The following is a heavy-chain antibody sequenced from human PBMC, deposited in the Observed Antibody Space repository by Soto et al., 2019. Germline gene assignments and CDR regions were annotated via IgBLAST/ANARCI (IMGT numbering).Heavy chain of an antibody. CDR1: GFTFSSYS. CDR3: ARDGDYGDYSDYYGMDV. D-gene: IGHD4-17*01. CDR2: ISSSSSYI. V-gene: IGHV3-21*01. J-gene: IGHJ6*02. Sequence: GGSLRLSCAASGFTFSSYSMNWVRQAPGKGLEWVSSISSSSSYIYYADSVKGRFTISRDNAKNSLYLQMNSLRAEDTAVYYCARDGDYGDYSDYYGMDVWGQGTTVTVSS.